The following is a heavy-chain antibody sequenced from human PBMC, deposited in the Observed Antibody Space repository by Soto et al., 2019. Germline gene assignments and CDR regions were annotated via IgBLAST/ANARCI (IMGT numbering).Heavy chain of an antibody. D-gene: IGHD5-12*01. J-gene: IGHJ4*02. CDR2: IWYDGSNK. CDR1: GFTFSNYG. Sequence: GASLRLSSAASGFTFSNYGIHWVRQAPGKGLEWVAVIWYDGSNKYYADSVKGRFTISRDNSKNTLYLQMNSLRAEDTAVYYCARGGLEWLRYYFDYWGQGT. V-gene: IGHV3-33*01. CDR3: ARGGLEWLRYYFDY.